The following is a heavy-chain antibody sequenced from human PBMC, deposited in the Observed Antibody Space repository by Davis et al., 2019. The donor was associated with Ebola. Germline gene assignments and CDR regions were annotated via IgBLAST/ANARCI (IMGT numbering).Heavy chain of an antibody. V-gene: IGHV4-61*01. CDR1: GGSVNSGSYY. CDR3: ARKGVSGELDY. CDR2: IYYSGST. Sequence: SETLSLTCTVSGGSVNSGSYYWTWMRQPPGKGLEWIGNIYYSGSTASSPSLESRVSMSVDTSKNQFSLRLTSVTAADTAVYYCARKGVSGELDYWGQGTLVIVSS. J-gene: IGHJ4*02. D-gene: IGHD3-10*01.